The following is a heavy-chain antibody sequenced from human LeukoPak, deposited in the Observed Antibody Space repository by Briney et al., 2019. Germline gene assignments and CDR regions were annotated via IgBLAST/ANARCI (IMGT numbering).Heavy chain of an antibody. J-gene: IGHJ4*02. D-gene: IGHD3-22*01. Sequence: ASVKVSCKASGATFSSYAISWVRQAPGQGLEWMGGIIPIFGTANYAQKFQGRVTITTVESPSTAYMELSSPSTEDTAVDYCLFSYDSSPPKFDYGSQGTLVTVSS. CDR3: LFSYDSSPPKFDY. V-gene: IGHV1-69*05. CDR1: GATFSSYA. CDR2: IIPIFGTA.